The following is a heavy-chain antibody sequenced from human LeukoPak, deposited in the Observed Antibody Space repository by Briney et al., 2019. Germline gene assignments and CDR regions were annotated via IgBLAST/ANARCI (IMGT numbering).Heavy chain of an antibody. CDR3: ARDGVSYYDSSGYYLFDY. CDR1: GFTFSSYA. V-gene: IGHV3-23*01. D-gene: IGHD3-22*01. CDR2: ISGSGGST. Sequence: GGSLRLSCAASGFTFSSYAMSWFRQAPGKGLAGVSPISGSGGSTYYADSVKGRFTISRDNSKNTLYLQMNSLRAEDTAVYYCARDGVSYYDSSGYYLFDYWGQGTLVTVSS. J-gene: IGHJ4*02.